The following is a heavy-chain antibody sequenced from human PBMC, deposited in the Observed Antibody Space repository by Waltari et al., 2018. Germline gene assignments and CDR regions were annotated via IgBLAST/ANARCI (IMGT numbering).Heavy chain of an antibody. CDR1: GXTFNLHX. CDR3: ATDSVRXXIHAFDI. V-gene: IGHV3-23*01. D-gene: IGHD6-25*01. Sequence: EVQLLESXGGLVQPGGSLRLSCXASGXTFNLHXMXWVRQTPGKGLEWVSTIGDSGDIYXYADSVRGRFTVXRDXSKXTXFXQMSSLRAXXTAVXYCATDSVRXXIHAFDIXGQGTVVTVXS. J-gene: IGHJ3*02. CDR2: IGDSGDIY.